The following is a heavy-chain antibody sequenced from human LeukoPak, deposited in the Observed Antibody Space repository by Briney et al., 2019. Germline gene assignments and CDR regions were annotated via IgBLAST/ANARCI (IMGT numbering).Heavy chain of an antibody. Sequence: ASVKVSCKASGYTFTGYYMHWVRQAPGQGPEWMGWINPNSGGTNYAQKFQGRVTMTRDTSISTAYMELSRLRSDDTAVYYCARVGSSWPDDAFDIWGQGTMVTVSS. V-gene: IGHV1-2*02. CDR1: GYTFTGYY. J-gene: IGHJ3*02. CDR2: INPNSGGT. CDR3: ARVGSSWPDDAFDI. D-gene: IGHD6-13*01.